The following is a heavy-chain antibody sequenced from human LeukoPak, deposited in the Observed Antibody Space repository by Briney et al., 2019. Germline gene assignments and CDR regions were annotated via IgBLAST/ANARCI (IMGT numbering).Heavy chain of an antibody. D-gene: IGHD5-24*01. J-gene: IGHJ4*02. V-gene: IGHV4-34*01. Sequence: SETLSLTCAVYGGSFSGYYWSWIRQPPGKGLEWIGEINHSGSTNYNPSLKSRVTISVDTSKNQFSLKLSSVTAADTAVYYCARGEMATKPLDYWAREPWSPSPQ. CDR2: INHSGST. CDR1: GGSFSGYY. CDR3: ARGEMATKPLDY.